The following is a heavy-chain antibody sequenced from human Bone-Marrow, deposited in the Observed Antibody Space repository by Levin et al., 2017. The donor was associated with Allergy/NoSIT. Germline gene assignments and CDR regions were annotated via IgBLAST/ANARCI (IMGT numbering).Heavy chain of an antibody. Sequence: GGSLRLSCAASGFTFSSYWMHWVRQAPGKGLVWVSRINSDGSSTSYADSVKGRFTISRDNAKNTLYLQMNSLRAEDTAVYYCARVPYYYGSGSYYLDYWGQGTLVTVSS. D-gene: IGHD3-10*01. CDR3: ARVPYYYGSGSYYLDY. CDR1: GFTFSSYW. V-gene: IGHV3-74*01. CDR2: INSDGSST. J-gene: IGHJ4*02.